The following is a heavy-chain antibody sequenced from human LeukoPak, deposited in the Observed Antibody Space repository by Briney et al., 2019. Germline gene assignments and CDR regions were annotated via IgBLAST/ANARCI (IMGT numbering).Heavy chain of an antibody. V-gene: IGHV4-34*01. CDR2: IYYSGST. CDR1: GGSFSGYY. CDR3: ARREQQLGWFDP. Sequence: PSETLSLTCAVYGGSFSGYYWSWIRQPPGKGLEWIGSIYYSGSTYYNPSLKSRVTISVDTSKNQFSLKLSSVTAADTAVYYCARREQQLGWFDPWGQGTLVTVSS. D-gene: IGHD6-13*01. J-gene: IGHJ5*02.